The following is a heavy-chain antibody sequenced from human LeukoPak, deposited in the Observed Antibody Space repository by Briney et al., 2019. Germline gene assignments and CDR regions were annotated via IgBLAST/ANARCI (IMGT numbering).Heavy chain of an antibody. Sequence: GGSLRLSCAASGFTFSSYWMSWVRQAPGKGLEWVANIKQDGSEKYYVDSVKGRFTISRDNAKNSLYLQINSLRAEDTAVYYCARCLLDIVVVPAASYYYYYYMDVWGKGTTVTVSS. V-gene: IGHV3-7*01. D-gene: IGHD2-2*03. CDR2: IKQDGSEK. J-gene: IGHJ6*03. CDR1: GFTFSSYW. CDR3: ARCLLDIVVVPAASYYYYYYMDV.